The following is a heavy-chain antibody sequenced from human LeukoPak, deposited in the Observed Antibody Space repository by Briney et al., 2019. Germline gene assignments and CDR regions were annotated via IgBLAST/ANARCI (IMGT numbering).Heavy chain of an antibody. D-gene: IGHD3-10*02. V-gene: IGHV3-48*03. CDR2: ISSSGSTI. CDR1: RFTFSSYE. J-gene: IGHJ6*04. CDR3: AELGITMIGGV. Sequence: GGALRLSCAASRFTFSSYEMNWVRQAPGKGLEWVSYISSSGSTIYYAASLKGRFTISRDNAKNSLYLQINSLRAEDTAVYYCAELGITMIGGVWGKGTTVTISS.